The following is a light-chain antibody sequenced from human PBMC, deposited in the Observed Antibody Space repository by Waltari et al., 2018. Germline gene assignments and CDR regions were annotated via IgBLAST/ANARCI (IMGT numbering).Light chain of an antibody. CDR3: QQYYSVPYT. CDR2: AAS. CDR1: QTINNH. J-gene: IGKJ2*01. V-gene: IGKV1-39*01. Sequence: DIQMTQSPSSLSASVGDRITITCRASQTINNHLNWYQQKAGKAPKLLIYAASSLQSGVPSRFSGSGSGTDFTLTISSLQAEDVALYFCQQYYSVPYTFGQGTKLEIK.